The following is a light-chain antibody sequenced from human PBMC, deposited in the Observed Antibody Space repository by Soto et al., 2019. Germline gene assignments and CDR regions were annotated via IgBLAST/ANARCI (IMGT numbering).Light chain of an antibody. J-gene: IGKJ1*01. Sequence: DIQLTQSPSSLSASLGDRVTITCRARQSISTYLNWYQHKPGAAPKLPVYDSATLQTGVPSRFSGDGFGAEFTLTGSGLQPEDFGTYAYPQSYSNPPWTFGHGTKVDI. V-gene: IGKV1-39*01. CDR3: PQSYSNPPWT. CDR1: QSISTY. CDR2: DSA.